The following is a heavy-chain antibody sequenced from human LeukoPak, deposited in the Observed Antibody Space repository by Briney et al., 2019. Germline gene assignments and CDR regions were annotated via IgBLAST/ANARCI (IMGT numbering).Heavy chain of an antibody. CDR2: INHSGST. D-gene: IGHD6-6*01. V-gene: IGHV4-34*01. CDR3: ARRKYSSSIDY. J-gene: IGHJ4*02. CDR1: GGSFSGYY. Sequence: SETLSLTCAVYGGSFSGYYWSWIRQPPGKGLEWIGEINHSGSTNYNPSLKSRVTMSVDTSKNQFSLKLSSVTAADTAVYYCARRKYSSSIDYWGQGTLVTVSS.